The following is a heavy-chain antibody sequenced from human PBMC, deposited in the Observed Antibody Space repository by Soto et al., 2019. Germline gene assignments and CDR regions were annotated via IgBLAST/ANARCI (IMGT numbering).Heavy chain of an antibody. CDR2: IKQDGSEK. Sequence: GGSLRLSCAASGFTFSSYWMSWVRQAPGKGLEWVANIKQDGSEKYYVDSVKGRFTISRDNAKNSLYLQMNSLRAEDTAIYYCAKAGYTSSWFHFDNWGPGTLVTVSS. J-gene: IGHJ4*02. D-gene: IGHD6-13*01. CDR1: GFTFSSYW. V-gene: IGHV3-7*03. CDR3: AKAGYTSSWFHFDN.